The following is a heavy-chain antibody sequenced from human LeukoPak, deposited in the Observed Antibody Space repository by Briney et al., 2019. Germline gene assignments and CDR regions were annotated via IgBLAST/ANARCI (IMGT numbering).Heavy chain of an antibody. V-gene: IGHV4-34*01. CDR3: ARRAYSAAYWKHFDY. CDR1: GGSISSYY. J-gene: IGHJ4*02. D-gene: IGHD1-1*01. Sequence: SETLSLTCTVSGGSISSYYWSWIRQPPGKGLEWIGEINHSGSTNYNPSLKSRVTISVDTSKKQFSLKLSSVTAADTAVYFCARRAYSAAYWKHFDYWGQGTLVTVSS. CDR2: INHSGST.